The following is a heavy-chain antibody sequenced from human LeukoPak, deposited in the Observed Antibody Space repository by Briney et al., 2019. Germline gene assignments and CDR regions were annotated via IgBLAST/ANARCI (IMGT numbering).Heavy chain of an antibody. J-gene: IGHJ4*02. CDR3: AKWEVAGTHDY. D-gene: IGHD6-19*01. CDR1: GFTFSSYG. V-gene: IGHV3-30*18. Sequence: AGGSLRLSCAASGFTFSSYGMSWVRQAPGKGLEWVAIISYDGSNEYYADSVKGRFTISGDNSKNTLYLQMNSLRAEDTAVYYCAKWEVAGTHDYWGQGTLVTVSS. CDR2: ISYDGSNE.